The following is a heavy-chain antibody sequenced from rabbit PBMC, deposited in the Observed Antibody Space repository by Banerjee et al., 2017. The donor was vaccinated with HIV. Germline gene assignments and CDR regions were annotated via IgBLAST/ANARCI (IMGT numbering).Heavy chain of an antibody. CDR3: ARDWADSNGYSYAYDLNL. CDR2: SGAGSSGTT. D-gene: IGHD6-1*01. Sequence: QEQLVESGGGLVKPEGSLTLTCKASGFTLSSYWMWGVRQAPGKGLEWIACSGAGSSGTTYYASWAKGRFTISKTSSTTVTLQMTSLTAADTATYFCARDWADSNGYSYAYDLNLWGPGTLVTVS. V-gene: IGHV1S45*01. J-gene: IGHJ4*01. CDR1: GFTLSSYW.